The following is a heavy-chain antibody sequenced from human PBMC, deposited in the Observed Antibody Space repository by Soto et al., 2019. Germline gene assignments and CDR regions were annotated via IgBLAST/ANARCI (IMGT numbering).Heavy chain of an antibody. V-gene: IGHV2-5*02. CDR1: GFSLTTSGVG. CDR3: AHRTTTVTWWYDP. J-gene: IGHJ5*02. D-gene: IGHD4-17*01. CDR2: ICWDDDK. Sequence: QITLKESGPTLVKPTQTLTLTCTFSGFSLTTSGVGVGWIRQPPGKALDWLALICWDDDKGYSPSLKSRLTITKDTSKNPVVLTMTNMDPADTAKYFCAHRTTTVTWWYDPWGQGTLVTVSS.